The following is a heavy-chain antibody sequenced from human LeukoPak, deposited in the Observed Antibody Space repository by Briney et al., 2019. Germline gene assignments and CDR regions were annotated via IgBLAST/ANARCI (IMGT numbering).Heavy chain of an antibody. J-gene: IGHJ5*02. CDR2: MNPNSGNT. Sequence: ASVKVSCKASGYTFTSYDINWVRQATGQGLEWMGWMNPNSGNTGYAQKFQGRVTITRNTSISTAYMELSSLRSEDTAVYYCARDPYYYDSSGFGWFDPWGQGTLVTVSS. CDR1: GYTFTSYD. D-gene: IGHD3-22*01. V-gene: IGHV1-8*03. CDR3: ARDPYYYDSSGFGWFDP.